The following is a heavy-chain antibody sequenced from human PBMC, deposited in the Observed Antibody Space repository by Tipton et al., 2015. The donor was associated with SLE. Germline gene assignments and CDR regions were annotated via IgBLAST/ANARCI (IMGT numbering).Heavy chain of an antibody. CDR2: IYTSGST. CDR3: AREARRYYFDY. V-gene: IGHV4-61*09. Sequence: TLSLTCTVSGGSISSGSYYWSWIREPAGKGLEWIGHIYTSGSTNYNPSLKSRVTISVDTSKNQFSLKLSSVTAADTAVYYCAREARRYYFDYWGQGTLVTVSS. J-gene: IGHJ4*02. CDR1: GGSISSGSYY.